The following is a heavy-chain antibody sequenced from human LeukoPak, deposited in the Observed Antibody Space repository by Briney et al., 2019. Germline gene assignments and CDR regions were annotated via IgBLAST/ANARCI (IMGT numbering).Heavy chain of an antibody. D-gene: IGHD1-1*01. CDR1: GGSISSYY. Sequence: PSETLSLTCTVSGGSISSYYWSWIRQPPGKGLEWIGYTYYSGSTNYNPSLKSRVTISVDTSKNQFSLKLSSVTAADTAVYYCARSRPGTLYGMDVWGQGTTVTVSS. CDR3: ARSRPGTLYGMDV. J-gene: IGHJ6*02. V-gene: IGHV4-59*01. CDR2: TYYSGST.